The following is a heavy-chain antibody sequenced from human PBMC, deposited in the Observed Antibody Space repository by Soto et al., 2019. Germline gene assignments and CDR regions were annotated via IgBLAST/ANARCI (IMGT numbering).Heavy chain of an antibody. V-gene: IGHV1-69*13. CDR1: GYTFTSYA. J-gene: IGHJ6*02. Sequence: SVKVSCKASGYTFTSYAMHWVRQAPGQRLEWMGGIIPIFGTANYAQKFQGRVTITADESTSTAYMELSSLRSEDTAVYYCARVRIQSARFHYYYYGMEVWGQGTTVTVSS. CDR2: IIPIFGTA. D-gene: IGHD5-18*01. CDR3: ARVRIQSARFHYYYYGMEV.